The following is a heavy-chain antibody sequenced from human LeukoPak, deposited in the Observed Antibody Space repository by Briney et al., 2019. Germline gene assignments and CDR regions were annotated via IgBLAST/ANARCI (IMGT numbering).Heavy chain of an antibody. D-gene: IGHD3-9*01. Sequence: GGSLRLSCAASGVTFSNYAMSWVRQAPGKGLEWGSAITGSSGSTYYADSVKGRFTISRDNSKNTLYLQMNSLRAEDTAVYYCAKWGDYDVLTGYSVSDYWGQGTLVTVSS. CDR1: GVTFSNYA. J-gene: IGHJ4*02. CDR2: ITGSSGST. V-gene: IGHV3-23*01. CDR3: AKWGDYDVLTGYSVSDY.